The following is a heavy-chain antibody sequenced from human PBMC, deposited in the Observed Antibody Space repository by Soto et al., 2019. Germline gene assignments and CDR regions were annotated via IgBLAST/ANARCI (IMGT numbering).Heavy chain of an antibody. CDR2: IKQDGSEK. J-gene: IGHJ6*02. CDR1: GFPFSSYW. CDR3: ARDALRGTYDYVWGSYRSRRGYYGMDV. V-gene: IGHV3-7*05. Sequence: GSLRLSCAASGFPFSSYWMSWVRQAPGKGLEWVANIKQDGSEKYYVDSVKGRFTISRDNAKNSLYLQMNSLRAEDTAVYYCARDALRGTYDYVWGSYRSRRGYYGMDVWGQGTTVTVSS. D-gene: IGHD3-16*02.